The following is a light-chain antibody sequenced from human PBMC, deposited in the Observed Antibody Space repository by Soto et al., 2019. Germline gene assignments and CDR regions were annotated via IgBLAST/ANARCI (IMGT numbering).Light chain of an antibody. V-gene: IGLV1-40*01. CDR1: SSNIGAGYD. J-gene: IGLJ2*01. CDR3: QSYDSSLSAVV. Sequence: QSVLTQSPSVSGAPGQRVTIACTGSSSNIGAGYDVHWYQHLPGTAPKLLIYGNNNRPSGVPDRFSGSKSGTSASLAITGLQAADEADYYCQSYDSSLSAVVFGGGTKVTVL. CDR2: GNN.